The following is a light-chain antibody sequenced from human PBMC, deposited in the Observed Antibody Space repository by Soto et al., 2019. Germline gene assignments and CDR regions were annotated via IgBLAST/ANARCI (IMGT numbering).Light chain of an antibody. CDR1: QSVSSY. CDR3: QQRSNRPFTT. CDR2: DAS. V-gene: IGKV3-11*01. J-gene: IGKJ3*01. Sequence: EIVLTQSPATLSLSPGERATLSCRASQSVSSYLAWYQQKPGQAPRLLIYDASNRATGIPARFSGSGSGTDFTLTISSLEPEYLSVYYCQQRSNRPFTTFGPGTKLDIK.